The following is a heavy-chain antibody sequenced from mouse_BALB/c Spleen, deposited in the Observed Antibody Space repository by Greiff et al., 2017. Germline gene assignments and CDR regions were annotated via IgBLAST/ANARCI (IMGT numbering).Heavy chain of an antibody. CDR2: INPSTGYT. V-gene: IGHV1-7*01. J-gene: IGHJ3*01. Sequence: QVQLQQSGAELAKPGASVKMSCKASGYTFTSYWMHWVKQRPGQGLEWIGYINPSTGYTEYNQKFKDKATLTADKSSSTAYMQLSSLTSEDSAVYYCARDLTDDDWGQGTLVTVSA. CDR3: ARDLTDDD. D-gene: IGHD2-3*01. CDR1: GYTFTSYW.